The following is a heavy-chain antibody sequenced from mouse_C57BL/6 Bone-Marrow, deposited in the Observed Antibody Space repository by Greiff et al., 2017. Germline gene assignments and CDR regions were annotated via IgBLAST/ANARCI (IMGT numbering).Heavy chain of an antibody. J-gene: IGHJ4*01. CDR3: ARLEKLDYGSPYYAMDY. V-gene: IGHV1-64*01. CDR2: IHPNSGST. Sequence: QVQLKQPGAELVKPGASVKLSCKASGYTFTSYWMHWVKQRPGQGLEWIGMIHPNSGSTNYNEKFKSKATLTVDKSSSTAYMQFSSLTSEDSAVYYCARLEKLDYGSPYYAMDYWGQGTSVTVSS. D-gene: IGHD1-1*01. CDR1: GYTFTSYW.